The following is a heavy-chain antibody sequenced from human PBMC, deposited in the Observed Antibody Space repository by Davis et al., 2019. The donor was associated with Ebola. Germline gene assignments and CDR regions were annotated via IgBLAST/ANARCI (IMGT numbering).Heavy chain of an antibody. CDR2: IFPGDSDT. CDR3: ARGTDGYNPGGYFDS. Sequence: GASLKISCKGSGYSFTSYWIVWVRQMPGKGLECMGIIFPGDSDTRYSPSFQGQVTISADKSISTAYLQWSSLKASDTAMYYCARGTDGYNPGGYFDSWGQGTLVTVSS. CDR1: GYSFTSYW. D-gene: IGHD5-24*01. J-gene: IGHJ4*02. V-gene: IGHV5-51*01.